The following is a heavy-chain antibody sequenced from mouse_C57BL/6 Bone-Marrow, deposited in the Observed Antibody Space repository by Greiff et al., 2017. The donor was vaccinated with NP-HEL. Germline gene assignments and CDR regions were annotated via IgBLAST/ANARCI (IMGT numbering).Heavy chain of an antibody. J-gene: IGHJ3*01. CDR2: IYPGSGNT. CDR3: ARDDYGEFAY. D-gene: IGHD2-4*01. V-gene: IGHV1-76*01. CDR1: GYTFTDYY. Sequence: VKLMESGAELVRPGASVKLSCKASGYTFTDYYINWVKQRPGQGLEWIARIYPGSGNTYYNEKFKGKATLTAEKSSSTAYMQLSSLTSEDSAVYFCARDDYGEFAYWGQGTLVTVSA.